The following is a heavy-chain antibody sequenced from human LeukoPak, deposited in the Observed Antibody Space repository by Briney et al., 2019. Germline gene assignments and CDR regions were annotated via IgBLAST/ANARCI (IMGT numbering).Heavy chain of an antibody. CDR3: ARWWVEMGTIDYYYYMDV. CDR2: IYYSGST. Sequence: SETLSPTCTVSGGSISSYYWSWIRQPPGKGLEWIGYIYYSGSTNYNPSLKSRVTISVDTSKNQFSLKLSSVTAADTAVYYCARWWVEMGTIDYYYYMDVWGKGTTVTVSS. CDR1: GGSISSYY. V-gene: IGHV4-59*01. J-gene: IGHJ6*03. D-gene: IGHD5-24*01.